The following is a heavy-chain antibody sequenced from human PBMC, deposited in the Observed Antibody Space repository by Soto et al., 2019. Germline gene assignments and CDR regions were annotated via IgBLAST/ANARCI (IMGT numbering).Heavy chain of an antibody. J-gene: IGHJ4*02. D-gene: IGHD2-15*01. CDR2: ISSNGGIT. CDR3: VKGAVDIVVGVAAYFDY. Sequence: GGSLRLSCAASGFTFSSFAMHWVRQAPGKGLDYVSAISSNGGITYYAYSVRGRFTISRDNSKKTLYLQMSSLRAEDTAVYYCVKGAVDIVVGVAAYFDYWGQGTLVTVSS. V-gene: IGHV3-64D*06. CDR1: GFTFSSFA.